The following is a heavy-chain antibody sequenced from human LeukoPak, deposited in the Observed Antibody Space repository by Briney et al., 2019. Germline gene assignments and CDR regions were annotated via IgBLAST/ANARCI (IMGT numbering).Heavy chain of an antibody. CDR2: IYYSGST. D-gene: IGHD3-10*01. CDR3: AGFTFFRGVITFDY. CDR1: GGSISSSGYY. V-gene: IGHV4-39*01. Sequence: IPSETLSLTCTVSGGSISSSGYYWGWIRQPPGKGLEWIGSIYYSGSTFYNPSLKSRVTISVDTSKNQFSLRLTSVTAADTAVYSCAGFTFFRGVITFDYWGQGTLVTVSS. J-gene: IGHJ4*02.